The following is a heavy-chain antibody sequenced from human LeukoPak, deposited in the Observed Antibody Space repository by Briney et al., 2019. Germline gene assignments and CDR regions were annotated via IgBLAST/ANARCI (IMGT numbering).Heavy chain of an antibody. CDR2: IYYSGST. CDR1: GGSISSYY. J-gene: IGHJ6*02. Sequence: SSETLSLTCTVSGGSISSYYWSWIRQPPGKGLEWIGYIYYSGSTNYNPSLKSRVTISVDTSKNQFSLKLSSVTAADTAVYYCARDQDQWLVLYYYGMDVWGQGTTVTVSS. CDR3: ARDQDQWLVLYYYGMDV. V-gene: IGHV4-59*01. D-gene: IGHD6-19*01.